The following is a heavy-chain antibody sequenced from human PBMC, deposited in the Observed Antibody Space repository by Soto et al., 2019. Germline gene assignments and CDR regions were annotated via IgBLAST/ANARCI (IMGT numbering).Heavy chain of an antibody. CDR3: ARRGYGLYFDY. Sequence: EVQLVESGGGLVQPGGSLRLSCAASGFTFSSYAMNWVRQAPGKGLEYVSVISGNGGSTYYANSVKGRFTISRDNFENLLYLQLGSLRAEDMAVYYCARRGYGLYFDYWGQGTRVTVSS. D-gene: IGHD3-10*01. V-gene: IGHV3-64*01. CDR1: GFTFSSYA. CDR2: ISGNGGST. J-gene: IGHJ4*02.